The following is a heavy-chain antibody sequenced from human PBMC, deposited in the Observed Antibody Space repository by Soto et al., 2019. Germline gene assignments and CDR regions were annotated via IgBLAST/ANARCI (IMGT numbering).Heavy chain of an antibody. CDR3: ARGSWDDVSGHYYMDV. J-gene: IGHJ6*03. CDR1: VDSVSSNSAG. Sequence: SQALSRTCDISVDSVSSNSAGWNCIRQTPSRGLEWLGRTYYKSKWYYTYAASVKSRITVSPDTSKNQFSLQLTSVTPEDTAVYYCARGSWDDVSGHYYMDVWDKGTTVTVSS. CDR2: TYYKSKWYY. V-gene: IGHV6-1*01. D-gene: IGHD1-1*01.